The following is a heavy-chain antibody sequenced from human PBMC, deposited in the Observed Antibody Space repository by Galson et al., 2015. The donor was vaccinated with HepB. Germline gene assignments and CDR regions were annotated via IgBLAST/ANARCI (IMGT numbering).Heavy chain of an antibody. Sequence: SLRLSCAASGFTFSSHSMSWVRQAPGKGLEWVSYISGSSSIIYYADSVKGRFTISRDNAKNSLYLQMNSLRDEDTAVYYCARRREFDYWGQGTLVTVSS. V-gene: IGHV3-48*02. J-gene: IGHJ4*02. CDR2: ISGSSSII. CDR1: GFTFSSHS. CDR3: ARRREFDY.